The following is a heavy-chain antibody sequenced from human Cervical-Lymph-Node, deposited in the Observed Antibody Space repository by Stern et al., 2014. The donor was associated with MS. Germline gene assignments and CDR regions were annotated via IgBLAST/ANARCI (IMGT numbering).Heavy chain of an antibody. V-gene: IGHV5-51*03. CDR2: IYPGDSDT. CDR1: GYSFTSYW. CDR3: ACLALEAAAEDYYFDY. J-gene: IGHJ4*02. Sequence: EVQLVESGAEVKKPGESLKISCKGSGYSFTSYWIGWVRQMPGKGLEWMGIIYPGDSDTRYSPSFQGQVTISADKSISTAYLQWSSLKASDTAMYYCACLALEAAAEDYYFDYWGQGTLVTVSS. D-gene: IGHD6-13*01.